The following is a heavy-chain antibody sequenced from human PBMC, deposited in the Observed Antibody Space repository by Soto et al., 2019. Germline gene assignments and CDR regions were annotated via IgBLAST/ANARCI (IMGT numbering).Heavy chain of an antibody. D-gene: IGHD6-19*01. Sequence: IRIACVASWYTLTRHAMSWVRQAPGKGLEWVSVIYSGGSTYYADSVKGRFTISRDISKNTVYLQMNSLRDEDTAVYYCARDITVAGTGFDYWGQGTLVTVSA. CDR3: ARDITVAGTGFDY. CDR1: WYTLTRHA. CDR2: IYSGGST. V-gene: IGHV3-53*01. J-gene: IGHJ4*02.